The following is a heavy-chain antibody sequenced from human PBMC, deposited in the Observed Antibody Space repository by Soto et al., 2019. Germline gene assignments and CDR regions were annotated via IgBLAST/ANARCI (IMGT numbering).Heavy chain of an antibody. V-gene: IGHV3-30-3*01. J-gene: IGHJ4*02. CDR2: ISYDGSNK. CDR1: GFTFSSYA. D-gene: IGHD3-16*01. CDR3: ARDYALRYFDY. Sequence: PGGSLRLSCAASGFTFSSYAMHWVRQAPGKGLEWVAVISYDGSNKYYADSVKGRFTISRDNSKNTLYLQMNSLRAEDTAVYYCARDYALRYFDYWGQGTLVTVSS.